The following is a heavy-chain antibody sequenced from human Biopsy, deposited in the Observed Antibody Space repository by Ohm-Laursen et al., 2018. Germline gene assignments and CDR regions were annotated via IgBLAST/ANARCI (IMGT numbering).Heavy chain of an antibody. CDR3: AKGQDLRGGAEYFQH. J-gene: IGHJ1*01. CDR2: INPRSGTT. V-gene: IGHV1-2*02. CDR1: GYTFTGQY. D-gene: IGHD2-15*01. Sequence: GPSVKVSCQASGYTFTGQYLHWARQVPGQGLEWLGWINPRSGTTKLAQDFPGRVTMTRDTSITTAYMEFRRLRSDDMAVYYCAKGQDLRGGAEYFQHWGQGALVTVSS.